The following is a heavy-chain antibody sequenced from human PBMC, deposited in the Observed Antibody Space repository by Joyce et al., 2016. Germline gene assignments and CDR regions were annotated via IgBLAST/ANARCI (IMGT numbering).Heavy chain of an antibody. CDR2: MWYDGTNK. J-gene: IGHJ4*02. V-gene: IGHV3-33*01. D-gene: IGHD3-10*01. CDR1: GFTFSSYG. CDR3: ARVAGWFGFYFDF. Sequence: QVQLVESGGGVVQPGRSLRLSCTASGFTFSSYGMYWVRQAPGKGLAWGAVMWYDGTNKFDADFVKGRFTISRDNSKNALYLEMNNLRAEDTAVYYCARVAGWFGFYFDFWGQGTLVTVSS.